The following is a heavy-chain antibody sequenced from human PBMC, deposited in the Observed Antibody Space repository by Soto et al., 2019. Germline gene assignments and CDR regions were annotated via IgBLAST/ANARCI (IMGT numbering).Heavy chain of an antibody. CDR2: INSDATHT. V-gene: IGHV3-74*01. D-gene: IGHD2-2*01. J-gene: IGHJ5*02. CDR3: VIDGRCITSSCYGTGFDL. Sequence: AVALRLGCAASVVPFWPYLIHGIRQVQGKGLEWVSRINSDATHTYYADSVKGRFTISRDNAKNTLHLEMNSLRAEDTAIYYCVIDGRCITSSCYGTGFDLWGQRTLVTVSP. CDR1: VVPFWPYL.